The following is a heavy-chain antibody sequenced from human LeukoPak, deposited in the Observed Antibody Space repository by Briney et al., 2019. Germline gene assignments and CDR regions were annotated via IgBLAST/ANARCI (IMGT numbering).Heavy chain of an antibody. V-gene: IGHV3-9*01. CDR3: AKDPFGVAVYYFQF. CDR2: ISWNSGTI. D-gene: IGHD6-19*01. CDR1: GFTFDHYA. Sequence: GGSLRLSCAVSGFTFDHYAMHWVRQAPGKGLQWVASISWNSGTIAYGDSVKGRFTISRDNAKNSLYLQMHSLRSDDTAVYYCAKDPFGVAVYYFQFWGQGTLVTVSS. J-gene: IGHJ4*02.